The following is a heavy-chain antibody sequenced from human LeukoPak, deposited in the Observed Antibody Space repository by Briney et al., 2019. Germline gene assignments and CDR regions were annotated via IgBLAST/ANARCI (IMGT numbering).Heavy chain of an antibody. CDR1: GFTFISYA. D-gene: IGHD3-10*01. V-gene: IGHV3-23*01. CDR3: AKDAVRGSGRINWFDS. CDR2: ISGSGDST. J-gene: IGHJ5*01. Sequence: GGSLRLSCAASGFTFISYAMTWVRQAPGKGLEWVSAISGSGDSTYYADSVKGRFTISRDNSKNTLYLQMNSLRAEDTAVYYCAKDAVRGSGRINWFDSWGQGTLVTVSS.